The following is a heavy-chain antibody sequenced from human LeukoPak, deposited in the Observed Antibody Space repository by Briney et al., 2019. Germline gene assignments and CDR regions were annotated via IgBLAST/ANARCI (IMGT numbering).Heavy chain of an antibody. J-gene: IGHJ5*02. CDR1: GYTFTSYA. V-gene: IGHV1-3*01. Sequence: ASVKVSCKASGYTFTSYAMHWVRQAPGQRLEWMGWINAGNGNTKYSQKFQGRVTITRDTSASTAYMELSSLRSEDTAVYYCARGLNGYYGSGSFNNWFDPWGQGTLVTVSS. CDR2: INAGNGNT. D-gene: IGHD3-10*01. CDR3: ARGLNGYYGSGSFNNWFDP.